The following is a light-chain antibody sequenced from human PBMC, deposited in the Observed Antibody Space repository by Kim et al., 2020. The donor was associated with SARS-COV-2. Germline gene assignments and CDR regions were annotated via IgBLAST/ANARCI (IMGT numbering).Light chain of an antibody. CDR3: NSRDSSGNHWV. CDR1: SLRSYY. CDR2: GKN. V-gene: IGLV3-19*01. J-gene: IGLJ3*02. Sequence: SSELTQDPAVSVALGQTVRITCQGDSLRSYYASWYQQKPGQAPVLVIYGKNNRPSGIPDRFSGSSSGNTASLTITGAQAEDEDDYYFNSRDSSGNHWVFG.